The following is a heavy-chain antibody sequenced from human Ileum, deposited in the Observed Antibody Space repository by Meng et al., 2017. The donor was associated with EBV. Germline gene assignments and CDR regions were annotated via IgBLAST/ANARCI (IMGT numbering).Heavy chain of an antibody. CDR2: MNPKTGTA. D-gene: IGHD5-24*01. CDR3: VRTLERGDY. J-gene: IGHJ4*02. Sequence: QVQRVQSGAEVKKPGASVKVSCKASGYTFTNYDISWVRQATGQGLEWMGWMNPKTGTAHYAQKFQGRVSMTRDTSITTAYMELSSLTSEDTVVYYCVRTLERGDYWGQGTLVTVSS. V-gene: IGHV1-8*01. CDR1: GYTFTNYD.